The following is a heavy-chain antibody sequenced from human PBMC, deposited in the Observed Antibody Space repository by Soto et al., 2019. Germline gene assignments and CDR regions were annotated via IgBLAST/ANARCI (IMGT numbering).Heavy chain of an antibody. CDR3: ARTALRSLYYGMDV. V-gene: IGHV4-59*01. J-gene: IGHJ6*02. CDR2: IDYTEST. Sequence: QVQLQESGPGLVKPSETLSLTYTVSGGSISTYYWSWIRQPPGKGLEWIGNIDYTESTNYNPSLKSRVTMSLDTSKNQFSLRLRSVTAADTALYYCARTALRSLYYGMDVWGQGTTVTVSS. CDR1: GGSISTYY. D-gene: IGHD2-21*02.